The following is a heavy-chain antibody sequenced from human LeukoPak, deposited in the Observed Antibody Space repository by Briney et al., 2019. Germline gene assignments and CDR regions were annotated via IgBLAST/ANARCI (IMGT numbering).Heavy chain of an antibody. CDR2: IGTSGSPI. J-gene: IGHJ4*02. D-gene: IGHD1-26*01. CDR1: GFTFSDYY. V-gene: IGHV3-11*04. CDR3: AKDEVGGHFEY. Sequence: GGSLRLSCVASGFTFSDYYMSWIGQAPGKGLEWVSYIGTSGSPIYYADSVKGRFTISRDNAKNSLYLQMNSLRAEDTAVYYCAKDEVGGHFEYWGQGTLVTVSS.